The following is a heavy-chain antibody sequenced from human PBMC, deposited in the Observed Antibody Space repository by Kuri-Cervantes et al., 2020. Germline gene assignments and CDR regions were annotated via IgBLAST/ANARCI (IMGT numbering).Heavy chain of an antibody. CDR2: ISSSSSYI. J-gene: IGHJ3*02. CDR3: ARDRVRSFDI. D-gene: IGHD3-10*01. CDR1: GFTFSSYS. Sequence: GESLKISCAASGFTFSSYSMNWVRQAPGKGLEWVSPISSSSSYIYYADSVKGRFTISRDNAKNSLYLQMNSLRGEDTAVYSCARDRVRSFDIWGQGTMVTVSS. V-gene: IGHV3-21*01.